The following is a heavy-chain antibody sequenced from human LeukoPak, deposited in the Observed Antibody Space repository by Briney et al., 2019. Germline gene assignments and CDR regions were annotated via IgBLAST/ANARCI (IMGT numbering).Heavy chain of an antibody. D-gene: IGHD6-6*01. CDR3: ARGSTGSSVDP. Sequence: PSETLSLTCTVSGGSISSGGYYWSWVRQHPGKGLEWIGYIYYSGSTYYNPSLKSRVTISVDTSKNQFSLKLSSVTAADTAVYYCARGSTGSSVDPWGQGTLVTVSS. CDR1: GGSISSGGYY. CDR2: IYYSGST. V-gene: IGHV4-61*08. J-gene: IGHJ5*02.